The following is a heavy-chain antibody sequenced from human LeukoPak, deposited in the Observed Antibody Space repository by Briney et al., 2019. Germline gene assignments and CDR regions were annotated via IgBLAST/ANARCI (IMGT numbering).Heavy chain of an antibody. CDR2: IYYSGST. J-gene: IGHJ4*02. D-gene: IGHD3-22*01. Sequence: PSETLSLTCTVSGGSTSSYYWSWIRQPPGKGLEWIGYIYYSGSTNYNPSLKSRVTISVDTSKNQFSLKLSSVTAADTAVYYCARGPNLPYYYDSSGYQTDFDYWGQGTLVTVSS. V-gene: IGHV4-59*01. CDR3: ARGPNLPYYYDSSGYQTDFDY. CDR1: GGSTSSYY.